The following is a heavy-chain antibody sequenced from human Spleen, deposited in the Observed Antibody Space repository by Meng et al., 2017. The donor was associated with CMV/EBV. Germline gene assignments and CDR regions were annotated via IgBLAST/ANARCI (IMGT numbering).Heavy chain of an antibody. CDR3: ARGASSYDFWSAYYANNPLDY. V-gene: IGHV5-51*01. Sequence: SYWIAWVRQMPRKGLELMGIIYPGDSDTRYSPSFQGQVTILADESTSTAYLQWRSLKASDTAVYYCARGASSYDFWSAYYANNPLDYWGQGTLVTVSS. CDR1: SYW. CDR2: IYPGDSDT. D-gene: IGHD3-3*01. J-gene: IGHJ4*02.